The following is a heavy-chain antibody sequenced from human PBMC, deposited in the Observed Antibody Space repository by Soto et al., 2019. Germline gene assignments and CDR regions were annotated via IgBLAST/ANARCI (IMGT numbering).Heavy chain of an antibody. J-gene: IGHJ4*02. Sequence: SETLSLTCSVSAGSISRYYWGWVRQSPGEGLEWIAHISYTVDASYNPSLKSRVTISLDTSKNQITLSLMSVTAADTAVYYRVGSLMTRAMESFDYWGQGTLVTVSS. CDR1: AGSISRYY. V-gene: IGHV4-59*01. CDR2: ISYTVDA. CDR3: VGSLMTRAMESFDY. D-gene: IGHD5-18*01.